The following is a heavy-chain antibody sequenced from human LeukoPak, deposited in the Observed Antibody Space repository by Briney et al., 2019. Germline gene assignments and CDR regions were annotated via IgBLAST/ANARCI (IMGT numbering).Heavy chain of an antibody. Sequence: ASVKVSCKASGHIFTNYYMHWVRQAPGEGLEWMGIINPTGGSTSYAQKFQGRVTMTRDTSTSTVYMELRSLRSEDTAVYYCARDHYHKIHSVMVTAPDYWGQGTLVIVSS. CDR1: GHIFTNYY. CDR2: INPTGGST. J-gene: IGHJ4*02. V-gene: IGHV1-46*01. CDR3: ARDHYHKIHSVMVTAPDY. D-gene: IGHD2-21*02.